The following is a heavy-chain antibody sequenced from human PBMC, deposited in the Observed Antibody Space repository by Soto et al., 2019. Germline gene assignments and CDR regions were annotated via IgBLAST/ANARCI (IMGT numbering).Heavy chain of an antibody. J-gene: IGHJ4*02. CDR2: IYYSGGT. D-gene: IGHD2-15*01. CDR1: GGSISSRRYY. CDR3: AATPRY. Sequence: SETLSLTGTVSGGSISSRRYYWSRIRQPPGQGLEWIGSIYYSGGTYYSPSLKSRVTMSIDTSQNQVSLKLTSVTTADTAVYYCAATPRYWVQGTLVTVSS. V-gene: IGHV4-39*07.